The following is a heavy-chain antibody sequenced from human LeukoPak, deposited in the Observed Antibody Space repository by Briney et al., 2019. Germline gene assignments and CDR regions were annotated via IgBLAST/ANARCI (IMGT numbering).Heavy chain of an antibody. D-gene: IGHD4-17*01. V-gene: IGHV3-9*01. CDR1: GFTFDDYA. CDR2: ISWNSGSI. Sequence: GGSLRLSCAASGFTFDDYAMHWVRQAPGKGLEWVSGISWNSGSIGYADSVKGRFTISRDNAKNSLYLQMNSLRAEDTALYYCAKDTYGDYYYYYGMDVWGQGTTVTVSS. CDR3: AKDTYGDYYYYYGMDV. J-gene: IGHJ6*02.